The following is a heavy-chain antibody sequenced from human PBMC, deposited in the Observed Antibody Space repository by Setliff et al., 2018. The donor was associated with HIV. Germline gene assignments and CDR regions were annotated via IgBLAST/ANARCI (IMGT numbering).Heavy chain of an antibody. CDR2: ISSDGSNI. CDR3: ARDQIRAVFGVVIPYFYYGMDV. J-gene: IGHJ6*02. Sequence: GGSLRLSCAASEFTFSSYIMHWVRQAPGRGLEWVAVISSDGSNIYYVDSVKGRFTISRDNSNNTLYLQMNSLRPEDTAVYYCARDQIRAVFGVVIPYFYYGMDVWAKGPRSPSP. CDR1: EFTFSSYI. D-gene: IGHD3-3*01. V-gene: IGHV3-30*03.